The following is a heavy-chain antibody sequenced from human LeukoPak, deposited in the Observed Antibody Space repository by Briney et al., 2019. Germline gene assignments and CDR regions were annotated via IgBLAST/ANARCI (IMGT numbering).Heavy chain of an antibody. CDR2: INPNSGGT. D-gene: IGHD6-19*01. CDR3: ATPVAGIDRDLDAFDI. V-gene: IGHV1-2*02. Sequence: ASVKVSCKASGYTFTGYYMHWVRQAPGQGLEWMGWINPNSGGTDYAQKFQGRVTMTRDTSISTAYMELSRLRSDDTAVYYCATPVAGIDRDLDAFDIWGQGAMVTVSS. J-gene: IGHJ3*02. CDR1: GYTFTGYY.